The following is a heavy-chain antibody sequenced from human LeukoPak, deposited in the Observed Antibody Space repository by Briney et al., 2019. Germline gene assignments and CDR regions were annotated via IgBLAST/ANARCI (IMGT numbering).Heavy chain of an antibody. D-gene: IGHD3-9*01. V-gene: IGHV3-30*18. Sequence: GGSLRLSCAAPGFTFSSYGMHWVRQAPGKGLEWVAVISYDGSNKYYADSVKGRFTISRDNSKNTLYLQMNSLRAEDTAVYYCAKDRTYYDILTGYYNDRALDYWGQGTLVTVSS. J-gene: IGHJ4*02. CDR1: GFTFSSYG. CDR3: AKDRTYYDILTGYYNDRALDY. CDR2: ISYDGSNK.